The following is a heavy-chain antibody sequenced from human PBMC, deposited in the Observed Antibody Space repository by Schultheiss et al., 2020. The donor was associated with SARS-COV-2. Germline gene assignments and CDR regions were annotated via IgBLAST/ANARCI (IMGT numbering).Heavy chain of an antibody. CDR3: AKDLAGRDDY. J-gene: IGHJ4*02. V-gene: IGHV3-23*01. D-gene: IGHD6-19*01. CDR1: GFMFRNYV. Sequence: GGSLRLSCAASGFMFRNYVLSWVRQAPGKGLEWVSAIGADSGGRDYADSVRGRFTISRDNAKNTLYLQMNSLRADDTAVYYCAKDLAGRDDYWGQGTQVTVSS. CDR2: IGADSGGR.